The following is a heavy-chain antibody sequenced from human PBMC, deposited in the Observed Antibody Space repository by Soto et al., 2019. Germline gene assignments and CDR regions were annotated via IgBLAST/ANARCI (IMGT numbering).Heavy chain of an antibody. D-gene: IGHD3-10*01. J-gene: IGHJ6*03. V-gene: IGHV3-15*01. CDR3: TTSPDMVRGVIYYYYYYMDV. Sequence: GGTLRLSCAASGFTFSNAWMSWVRQAPGKGLEWVGRIKSKTDGGTTDYAAPVKGRFTISRDDSKNTLYLQMNSLKTEDTAVYYCTTSPDMVRGVIYYYYYYMDVWGKGTTVTVSS. CDR2: IKSKTDGGTT. CDR1: GFTFSNAW.